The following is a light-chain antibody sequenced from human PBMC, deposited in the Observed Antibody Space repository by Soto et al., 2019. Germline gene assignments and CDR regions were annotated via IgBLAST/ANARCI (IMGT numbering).Light chain of an antibody. V-gene: IGKV1-5*01. CDR2: DAS. J-gene: IGKJ1*01. CDR3: QQYTTYST. CDR1: QSISSW. Sequence: DIQMTQSPSTLSASVGDGVTITCRASQSISSWLAWYQQKPGKAPNLLIYDASTLESGVPPRFSGSGSGTDFTLSIIRLQDDDFATYYCQQYTTYSTFGQGTKVEIK.